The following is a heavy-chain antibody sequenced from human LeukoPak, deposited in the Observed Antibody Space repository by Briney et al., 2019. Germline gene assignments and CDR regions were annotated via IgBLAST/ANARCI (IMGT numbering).Heavy chain of an antibody. D-gene: IGHD3-10*01. CDR1: GYSFTSYW. CDR3: ARHRDYYGSGSYPDY. CDR2: IDPSDSYT. Sequence: GESLKISCQGSGYSFTSYWISWVRQMPGKGLEWMGRIDPSDSYTNYSPSFQGHVTISADKSISTAYLQWSSLKASDTAMYYCARHRDYYGSGSYPDYWGRGTLVTVSS. V-gene: IGHV5-10-1*01. J-gene: IGHJ4*02.